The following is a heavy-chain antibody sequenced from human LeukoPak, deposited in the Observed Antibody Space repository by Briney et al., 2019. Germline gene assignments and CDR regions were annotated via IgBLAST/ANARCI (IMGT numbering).Heavy chain of an antibody. D-gene: IGHD5-18*01. CDR2: INTNTGNP. V-gene: IGHV7-4-1*02. J-gene: IGHJ4*02. CDR1: GYTFTSYA. Sequence: ASVKVSCKASGYTFTSYAMNWVRQAPGQGLEWMGWINTNTGNPTYAQGLTGRFVFSLDTSVSTAYLQISSLKAEDTAVYYCASPLDSYGADYWGQGTLVTVSS. CDR3: ASPLDSYGADY.